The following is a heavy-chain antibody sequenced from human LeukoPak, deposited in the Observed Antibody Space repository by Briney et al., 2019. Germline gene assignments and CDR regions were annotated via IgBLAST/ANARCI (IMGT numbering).Heavy chain of an antibody. D-gene: IGHD1-14*01. CDR1: GGSLSNSRHY. Sequence: PSETLSLTCTVSGGSLSNSRHYWGWLRQSPEKGLQLIAHIFYTGITYYNPSLKSRVTVSVDTSNNQFSLRLTSVTAADTAVYFCARVDHQFRHFDYWGQGTLVTVSS. CDR2: IFYTGIT. CDR3: ARVDHQFRHFDY. J-gene: IGHJ4*02. V-gene: IGHV4-39*07.